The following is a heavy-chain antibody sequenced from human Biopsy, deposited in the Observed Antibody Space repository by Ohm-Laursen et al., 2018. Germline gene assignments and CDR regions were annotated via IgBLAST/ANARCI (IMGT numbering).Heavy chain of an antibody. Sequence: SLRLSCAASGFTFSGHAMSWVRQAPGKGLECVSIINGGGGSTWYSDPVKGRFTISRDNSKNTLYLQTNSLRAEDTAMYYCAGGLYDFCGGCPFDPWGQGTLVTVSP. CDR1: GFTFSGHA. J-gene: IGHJ5*02. CDR3: AGGLYDFCGGCPFDP. CDR2: INGGGGST. V-gene: IGHV3-23*01. D-gene: IGHD3-3*01.